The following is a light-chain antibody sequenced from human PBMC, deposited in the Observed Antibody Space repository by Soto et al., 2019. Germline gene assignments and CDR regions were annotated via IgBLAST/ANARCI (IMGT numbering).Light chain of an antibody. V-gene: IGKV3-15*01. CDR3: QQYSQWPLT. Sequence: EIVMTHSPATLSVSPGERATLSCRASQNVKSALAWYQQKPGQAPRRLLYGASTRATGIPARFSGSGSGTELTLIISGLQSEDFAVYYGQQYSQWPLTFVGWTKVEI. CDR2: GAS. J-gene: IGKJ4*01. CDR1: QNVKSA.